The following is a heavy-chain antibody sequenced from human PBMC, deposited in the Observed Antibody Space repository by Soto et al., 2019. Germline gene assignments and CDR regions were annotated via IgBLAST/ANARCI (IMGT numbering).Heavy chain of an antibody. D-gene: IGHD3-22*01. V-gene: IGHV3-23*01. Sequence: GGSLRLSCAASGFTFSSYAMSWVRQAPGKGLEWVSVIGGNGMTTYYADSVKGRFTISRDNSKNTLYLQMNSLRAEDMAVYYCAKDRQYYDSDGRIGYWGQGTLVTVSS. CDR2: IGGNGMTT. J-gene: IGHJ4*02. CDR3: AKDRQYYDSDGRIGY. CDR1: GFTFSSYA.